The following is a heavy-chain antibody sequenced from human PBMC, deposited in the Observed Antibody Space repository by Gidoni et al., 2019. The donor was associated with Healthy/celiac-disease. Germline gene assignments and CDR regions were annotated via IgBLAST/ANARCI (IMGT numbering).Heavy chain of an antibody. V-gene: IGHV4-39*01. J-gene: IGHJ4*02. CDR1: GGSISSSSYY. CDR3: ARHKSSSWDLDY. CDR2: IYYSGST. Sequence: QLQLQESGPGLVKPSETLSLTCTVSGGSISSSSYYWGWIRQPPGKGLEWIGSIYYSGSTYYTPSLKSRVTISVDTSKNQFSLKLSSVTAADTAVYYCARHKSSSWDLDYWGQGTLVTVSS. D-gene: IGHD6-13*01.